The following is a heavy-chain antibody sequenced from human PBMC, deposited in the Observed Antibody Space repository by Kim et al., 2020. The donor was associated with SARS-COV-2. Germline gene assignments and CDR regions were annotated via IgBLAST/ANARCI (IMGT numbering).Heavy chain of an antibody. J-gene: IGHJ4*02. CDR3: ARARGIVVVTAGGYFDY. Sequence: LKSRVTISVDTSKNQFSLKLSSVTAADTAVYYCARARGIVVVTAGGYFDYWGQGTLVTVSS. D-gene: IGHD2-21*02. V-gene: IGHV4-31*02.